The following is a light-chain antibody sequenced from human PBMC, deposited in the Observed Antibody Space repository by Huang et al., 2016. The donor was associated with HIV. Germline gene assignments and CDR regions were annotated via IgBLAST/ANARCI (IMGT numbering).Light chain of an antibody. V-gene: IGKV3-11*01. CDR3: QQRTNWT. Sequence: EIVLTQSPATLSLSPGESDTLSCRASQSITNYLAWYPQKPGQAPRLLIYDVSHRATVIPARFSGSGSGTDFTLSISSLEPEDFAVYYCQQRTNWTFGGGTKVEIK. CDR2: DVS. CDR1: QSITNY. J-gene: IGKJ4*01.